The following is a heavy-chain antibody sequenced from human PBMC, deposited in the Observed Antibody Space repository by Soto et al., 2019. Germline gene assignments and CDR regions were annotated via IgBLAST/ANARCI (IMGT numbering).Heavy chain of an antibody. J-gene: IGHJ4*02. CDR1: GFTFSFFS. Sequence: VPLVESGGGLVKPGGSLRLSCTASGFTFSFFSMNWVRQAPWKGLEWVSSISHNIGHMYYADSWKGRFTISRDNAKNSVYLQMTSLRTDDTAVYYCARVSLDSYPEYWGQGSLVTVSS. V-gene: IGHV3-21*02. CDR2: ISHNIGHM. D-gene: IGHD5-18*01. CDR3: ARVSLDSYPEY.